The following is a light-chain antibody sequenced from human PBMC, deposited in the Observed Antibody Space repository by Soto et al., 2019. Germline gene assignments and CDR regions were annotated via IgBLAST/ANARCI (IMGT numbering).Light chain of an antibody. J-gene: IGKJ5*01. CDR1: QSVGSN. CDR2: GAS. V-gene: IGKV3-15*01. CDR3: QQYNNWLPIT. Sequence: DIVMTQSPATLSVSPGERATLSCRASQSVGSNLAWYQQRPGQAPRLLISGASTRATGIPARFSGSGSGTEFILTISSLQSEDFALYYCQQYNNWLPITFGQGTRLEIK.